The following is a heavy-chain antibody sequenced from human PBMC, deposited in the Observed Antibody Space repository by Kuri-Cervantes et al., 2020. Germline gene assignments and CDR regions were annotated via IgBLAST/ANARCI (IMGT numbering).Heavy chain of an antibody. CDR2: IIPIFGTA. J-gene: IGHJ6*03. Sequence: SVKVSCKASGGTFSSYAISWVRQAPGQGLEWMGGIIPIFGTANYAQKFQGRVTITTDESTSTAYMELSSLRSEDTAVYYCANPYYYDTSGYYTPMDVWGKGTTVTVSS. D-gene: IGHD3-22*01. V-gene: IGHV1-69*05. CDR3: ANPYYYDTSGYYTPMDV. CDR1: GGTFSSYA.